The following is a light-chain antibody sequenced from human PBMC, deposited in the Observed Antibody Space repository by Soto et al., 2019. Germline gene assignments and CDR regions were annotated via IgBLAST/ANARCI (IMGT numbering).Light chain of an antibody. CDR2: GAY. V-gene: IGKV3-20*01. CDR3: HQYGSSPQVT. Sequence: IVLTKSPATLSLSPGERANLSGRSSQSVSSYLAWYQQKPGQAHRLLIYGAYSRATGIPDRFSGSGSGTDFTLTISRLEPEDLAMYYCHQYGSSPQVTCGKGKRLAI. CDR1: QSVSSY. J-gene: IGKJ5*01.